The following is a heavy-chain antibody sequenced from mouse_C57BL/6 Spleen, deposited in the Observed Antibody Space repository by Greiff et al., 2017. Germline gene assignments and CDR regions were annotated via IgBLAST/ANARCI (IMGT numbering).Heavy chain of an antibody. CDR2: ISSGGDYI. Sequence: EVQVEESGEGLVKPGGSLTLSCAASGFTFSSYAMSWVRQTPEKRLEWVAYISSGGDYIYYADTVKGRFTIARDNARNTRYLQMSSLKSEDAALYYCTRDSDGYYLYAMGYWGQGTSVTVSS. V-gene: IGHV5-9-1*02. J-gene: IGHJ4*01. CDR3: TRDSDGYYLYAMGY. D-gene: IGHD2-3*01. CDR1: GFTFSSYA.